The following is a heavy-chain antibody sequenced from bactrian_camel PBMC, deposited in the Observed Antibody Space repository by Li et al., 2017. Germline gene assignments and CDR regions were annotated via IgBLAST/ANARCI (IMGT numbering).Heavy chain of an antibody. V-gene: IGHV3S57*01. D-gene: IGHD3*01. CDR3: ADRVGFHCPSGSRWRDVSGYDY. J-gene: IGHJ4*01. CDR1: GYTYNC. CDR2: TSGDGRT. Sequence: HVQLVESGGGSVEAGGSLRLSCAASGYTYNCIGWFRQVPGQEREGVEATSGDGRTSYADSVKGRFTISQDNAKNTLYLQMNSLKPEDTGMYYCADRVGFHCPSGSRWRDVSGYDYWGQGTQVTVS.